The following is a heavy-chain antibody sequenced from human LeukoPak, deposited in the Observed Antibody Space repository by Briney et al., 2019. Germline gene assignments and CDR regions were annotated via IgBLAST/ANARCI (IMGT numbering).Heavy chain of an antibody. CDR1: GYTFTSYY. V-gene: IGHV1-46*01. D-gene: IGHD5-24*01. CDR2: INPSGGST. CDR3: ARASLRRDGYNPYFDY. J-gene: IGHJ4*02. Sequence: ASVKVSCKASGYTFTSYYMHWVRQAPGQGLEWMGIINPSGGSTSYAQKFQGRVTMTRDMSTSTVYMELSSLRSEDTAVYYCARASLRRDGYNPYFDYWAREPWSPSPQ.